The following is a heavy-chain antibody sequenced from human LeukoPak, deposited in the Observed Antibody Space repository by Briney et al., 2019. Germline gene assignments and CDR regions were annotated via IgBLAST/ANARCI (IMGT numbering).Heavy chain of an antibody. Sequence: GGSLRLSCAASGFTFSSYAMHWVRQAPGKGLEWVAVISYDGSSKYYADSVKGRFTISRDNSKNTLYLQMNSLRAEDTAVYYCARGYSSSWYGAGQRSFDYWGQGTLVTVSS. V-gene: IGHV3-30-3*01. J-gene: IGHJ4*02. D-gene: IGHD6-13*01. CDR2: ISYDGSSK. CDR3: ARGYSSSWYGAGQRSFDY. CDR1: GFTFSSYA.